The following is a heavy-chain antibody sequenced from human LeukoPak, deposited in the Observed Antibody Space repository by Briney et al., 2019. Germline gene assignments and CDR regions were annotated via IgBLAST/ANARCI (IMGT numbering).Heavy chain of an antibody. CDR2: ISSSSSYI. J-gene: IGHJ4*02. Sequence: GGSLRLSCAASGFTFSSYAMSWVRQAPGKGLEWVSSISSSSSYIYYADSVKRRFTISRDNAKNSLYLQMNSLRAEDTAVYYCARISGRSGSYRFDYWGQGALVTVSS. D-gene: IGHD3-10*01. CDR1: GFTFSSYA. V-gene: IGHV3-21*01. CDR3: ARISGRSGSYRFDY.